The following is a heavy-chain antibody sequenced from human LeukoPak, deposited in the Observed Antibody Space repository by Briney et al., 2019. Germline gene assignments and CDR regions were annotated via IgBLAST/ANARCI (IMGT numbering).Heavy chain of an antibody. J-gene: IGHJ4*02. V-gene: IGHV4-34*01. CDR3: ATNPGHSSGYPDC. D-gene: IGHD3-22*01. Sequence: SETLSPTCAVYGGSLSGYYWSWIRQSPGKGLEWIGEIHHTGSTNYNPSLKSRVTISVDTSKNQFSMRLSSVTVADTAVYYCATNPGHSSGYPDCWGQGILVTVSS. CDR2: IHHTGST. CDR1: GGSLSGYY.